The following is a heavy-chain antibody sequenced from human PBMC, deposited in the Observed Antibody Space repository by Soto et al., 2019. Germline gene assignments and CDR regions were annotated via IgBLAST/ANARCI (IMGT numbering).Heavy chain of an antibody. Sequence: SETLSLTCAVYGGSFSGYYWSWIRQPPGKGLEWIGEINHSGSTNYNPSLKSRVTISVDTSKNQFSLKLSSVTAADTAVYYCARGPSATVTRINYFDYWGQGTLVTVSS. J-gene: IGHJ4*02. CDR2: INHSGST. V-gene: IGHV4-34*01. D-gene: IGHD4-17*01. CDR1: GGSFSGYY. CDR3: ARGPSATVTRINYFDY.